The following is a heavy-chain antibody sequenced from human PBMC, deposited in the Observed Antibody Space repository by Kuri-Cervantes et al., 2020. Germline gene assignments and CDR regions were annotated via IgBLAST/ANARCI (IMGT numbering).Heavy chain of an antibody. CDR1: GFTFDDYA. CDR3: AKGLVVRGVIDYYYGMDV. V-gene: IGHV3-9*01. Sequence: SLKISCAASGFTFDDYAMHWVRQAPGKGLEWVSGISGNSGSIGYADSVKGRFTISRDNSKNSLYLQMNSLRAEDTALYYCAKGLVVRGVIDYYYGMDVWGQGTTVTVSS. J-gene: IGHJ6*02. CDR2: ISGNSGSI. D-gene: IGHD3-10*01.